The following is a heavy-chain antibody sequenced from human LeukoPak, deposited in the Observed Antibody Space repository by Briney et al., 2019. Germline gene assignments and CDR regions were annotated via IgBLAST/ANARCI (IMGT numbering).Heavy chain of an antibody. J-gene: IGHJ4*02. Sequence: GGSLRLSCAASAFTFSSFGIHWVRQAPGKGLEWVALIWYDGSNKYYADSVKGRFTISRDSSKNTLYLQMNSLRAEDTAVYYCARGSGYFLDFDYWGQGTLVTVSS. D-gene: IGHD3-22*01. V-gene: IGHV3-33*01. CDR2: IWYDGSNK. CDR1: AFTFSSFG. CDR3: ARGSGYFLDFDY.